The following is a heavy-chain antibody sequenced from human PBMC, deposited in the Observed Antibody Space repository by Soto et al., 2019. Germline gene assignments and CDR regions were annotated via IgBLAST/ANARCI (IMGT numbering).Heavy chain of an antibody. Sequence: VASVKVSCKTSGGTFSSYGISWVRQAPGQGLEWMGGIIPIFGTANYAQKFQGRVTITADESTSTAYMELSSLRSEDTAVYYCARASGDDLYHGMDVWGQGTTVTVSS. J-gene: IGHJ6*02. CDR2: IIPIFGTA. CDR1: GGTFSSYG. V-gene: IGHV1-69*13. CDR3: ARASGDDLYHGMDV. D-gene: IGHD2-21*02.